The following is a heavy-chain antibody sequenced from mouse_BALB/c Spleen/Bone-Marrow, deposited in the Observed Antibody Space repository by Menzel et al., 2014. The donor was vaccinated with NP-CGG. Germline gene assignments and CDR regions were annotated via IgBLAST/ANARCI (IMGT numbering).Heavy chain of an antibody. D-gene: IGHD1-1*01. Sequence: VQLQQSGAELVKPGASVKLSCTASGFNIKDTYMHWVKQRPEQGLEWIGRIDPANGNTKYDPKFQGKATITADTSSNTAFLQLSSLASEDTAVYYCAHYSYGSSYFDYWGQGTTLTVSS. V-gene: IGHV14-3*02. J-gene: IGHJ2*01. CDR1: GFNIKDTY. CDR3: AHYSYGSSYFDY. CDR2: IDPANGNT.